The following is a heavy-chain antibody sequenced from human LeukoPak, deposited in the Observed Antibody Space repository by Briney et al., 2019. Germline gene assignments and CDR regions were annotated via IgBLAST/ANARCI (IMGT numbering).Heavy chain of an antibody. Sequence: PGGSLRLSCAASGFTFSNFWMSWVRQVPGEGLEWVANIKQDGGEIHYVDSVKGRFTISRDNAQNSLYLHMHSLRAEHTAVYYCTRDRQGSGIYSTDYCGRGTLVSVSS. J-gene: IGHJ4*02. D-gene: IGHD3-10*01. CDR2: IKQDGGEI. V-gene: IGHV3-7*01. CDR1: GFTFSNFW. CDR3: TRDRQGSGIYSTDY.